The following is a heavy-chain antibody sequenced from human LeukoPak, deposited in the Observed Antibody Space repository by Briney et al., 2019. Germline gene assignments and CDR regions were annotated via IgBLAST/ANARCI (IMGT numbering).Heavy chain of an antibody. J-gene: IGHJ4*02. CDR2: IKQDGSEK. V-gene: IGHV3-7*01. CDR3: ARWSRFRFGSGRSPFDY. D-gene: IGHD3-10*01. CDR1: GFTFNNYW. Sequence: PGGSLRLSCAASGFTFNNYWMTWVRHAPGKGLEWVANIKQDGSEKSYVDSVKGRFTISRDNAKNSLYLQMNSLRVEDTAVYYCARWSRFRFGSGRSPFDYWGQGTLVTVSS.